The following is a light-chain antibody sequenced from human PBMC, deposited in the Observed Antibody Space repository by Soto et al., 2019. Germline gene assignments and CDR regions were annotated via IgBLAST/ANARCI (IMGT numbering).Light chain of an antibody. CDR1: SSDVGGYNS. CDR3: SSYTNINTRACV. V-gene: IGLV2-14*01. CDR2: GVS. J-gene: IGLJ1*01. Sequence: QSALTQPASVSGSPGQSITISCTGTSSDVGGYNSVSWYQQHPGKAPKLLIYGVSNRPSGVSNRFSGSKSGNTASLTISGLQAEDEAEYYCSSYTNINTRACVFGTGTKLTVL.